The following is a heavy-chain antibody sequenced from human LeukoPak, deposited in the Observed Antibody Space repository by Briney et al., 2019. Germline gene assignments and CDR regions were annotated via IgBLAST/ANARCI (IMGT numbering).Heavy chain of an antibody. Sequence: SETLSLTCTVSGYSISSGYYWGWIRQPPGKGLEWIGSIYHSGSTYYNPSLKSRVTISVDTSKNQFSLKLSSVTAADTAVYYCARALGQHPPPAPADYWGQGTLVTVSS. CDR3: ARALGQHPPPAPADY. D-gene: IGHD2-2*01. V-gene: IGHV4-38-2*02. CDR2: IYHSGST. CDR1: GYSISSGYY. J-gene: IGHJ4*02.